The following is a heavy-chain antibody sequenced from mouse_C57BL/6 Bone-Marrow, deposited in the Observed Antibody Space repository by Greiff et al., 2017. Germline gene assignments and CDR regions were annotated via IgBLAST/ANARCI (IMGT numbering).Heavy chain of an antibody. J-gene: IGHJ3*01. V-gene: IGHV1-81*01. CDR1: GYTFTSYG. CDR3: ARHQLRLKGWFAY. Sequence: VQLQQSGAELARPGASVKLSCKASGYTFTSYGISWVKQRTGQGLEWIGEIYPRSGNTYYNEKFKGKATLTADKSSSTAYMELRSLTSEDSAVYFCARHQLRLKGWFAYWGQGTLVTVSA. CDR2: IYPRSGNT. D-gene: IGHD3-2*02.